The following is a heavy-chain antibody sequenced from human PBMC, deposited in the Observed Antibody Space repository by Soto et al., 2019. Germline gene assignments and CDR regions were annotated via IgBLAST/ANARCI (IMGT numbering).Heavy chain of an antibody. D-gene: IGHD3-3*01. Sequence: QVQLVQSGAEVKKPGSSVKVSCKASGGTFSSYAISWVRQAPGQRLEWMGGIIPIFGTANYAQKFQGRVTSDAGESTSTADREPSSLRSEDTAVHYCARNGRITIFLCYRMDVWGQGTTGTVSS. CDR3: ARNGRITIFLCYRMDV. V-gene: IGHV1-69*01. CDR1: GGTFSSYA. J-gene: IGHJ6*02. CDR2: IIPIFGTA.